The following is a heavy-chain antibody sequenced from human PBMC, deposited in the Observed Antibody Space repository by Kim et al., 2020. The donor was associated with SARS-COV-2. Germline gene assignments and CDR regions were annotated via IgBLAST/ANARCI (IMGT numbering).Heavy chain of an antibody. CDR1: GFTFSRNA. V-gene: IGHV3-23*01. CDR3: AKLAGRDLRIYYFDS. J-gene: IGHJ4*01. D-gene: IGHD3-10*01. CDR2: ISYDGGST. Sequence: GGSLRLSCAASGFTFSRNAMSWVRQAPGKGLEWVSTISYDGGSTYSADSVKGRFTVSRDISKNTLDLQMNSLRAEDTAVYYCAKLAGRDLRIYYFDSWG.